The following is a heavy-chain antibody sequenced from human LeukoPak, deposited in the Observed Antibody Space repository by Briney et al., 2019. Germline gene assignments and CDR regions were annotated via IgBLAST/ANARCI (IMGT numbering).Heavy chain of an antibody. J-gene: IGHJ5*02. V-gene: IGHV3-23*01. CDR3: AKDPQRTYYDFWSGYYNWFDP. Sequence: GGSLRLSCAASGFTFSSYAMSWVRQAPGKGLEWVSAISGSGGSTYYADSVKGRFTISRDNSKNTLYLQMNSLRAEDTAVYYCAKDPQRTYYDFWSGYYNWFDPWGQGTLVTVSS. D-gene: IGHD3-3*01. CDR1: GFTFSSYA. CDR2: ISGSGGST.